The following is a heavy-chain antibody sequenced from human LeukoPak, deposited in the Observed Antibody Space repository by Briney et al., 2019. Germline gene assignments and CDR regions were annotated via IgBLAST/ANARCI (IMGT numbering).Heavy chain of an antibody. J-gene: IGHJ4*02. CDR2: INPSGGST. V-gene: IGHV1-46*01. CDR3: ARTPSWLRDPKNDY. Sequence: ASVKVSCKASGYTFTSYYMHWVRQAPGQGLEWMGIINPSGGSTSYAQKFRGRVTMTRNTSISTAYMELSSLRSEDTAVYYCARTPSWLRDPKNDYWGQGTLVTVSS. D-gene: IGHD5-24*01. CDR1: GYTFTSYY.